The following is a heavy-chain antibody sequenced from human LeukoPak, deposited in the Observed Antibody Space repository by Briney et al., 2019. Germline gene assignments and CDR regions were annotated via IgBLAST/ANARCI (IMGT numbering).Heavy chain of an antibody. D-gene: IGHD3-9*01. J-gene: IGHJ4*02. CDR3: ARGAPFDWLFSFDH. CDR2: IYYSGST. CDR1: GGSISSYY. V-gene: IGHV4-59*01. Sequence: SETLSLTCTVSGGSISSYYWSWIRQPPGKGLEWIGYIYYSGSTNYNPSLKSRVTISVDTSKNQFSLKLSSVTAADTAVYYCARGAPFDWLFSFDHWGQGTLVTVSS.